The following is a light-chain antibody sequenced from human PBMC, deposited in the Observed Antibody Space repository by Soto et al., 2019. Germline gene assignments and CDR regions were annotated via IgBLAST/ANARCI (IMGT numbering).Light chain of an antibody. CDR3: QQFHSFSPT. V-gene: IGKV1-5*03. J-gene: IGKJ1*01. CDR1: QSISSW. CDR2: KAY. Sequence: DIQMTQSPSTLSASVGDRVTITCRASQSISSWLAWYQQKPGKAPKLLIYKAYSLESGVPSRFSGSGSGTEFTLNISSLQPDDFATYYCQQFHSFSPTFGQGTKVEIK.